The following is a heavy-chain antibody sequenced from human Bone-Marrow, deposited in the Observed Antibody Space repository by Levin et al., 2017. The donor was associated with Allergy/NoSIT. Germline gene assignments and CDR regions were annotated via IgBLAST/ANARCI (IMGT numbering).Heavy chain of an antibody. CDR1: GGSFSGYY. Sequence: SQTLSLTCAVYGGSFSGYYWSWIRQPPGKGLEWIGEINHSGSTNYNPSLKSRVTISVDTSKNQFSLKLSSVTAADTAVYYCARCRGYSYSPKCGFDYWGQGTLVTVSS. J-gene: IGHJ4*02. V-gene: IGHV4-34*01. CDR3: ARCRGYSYSPKCGFDY. D-gene: IGHD5-18*01. CDR2: INHSGST.